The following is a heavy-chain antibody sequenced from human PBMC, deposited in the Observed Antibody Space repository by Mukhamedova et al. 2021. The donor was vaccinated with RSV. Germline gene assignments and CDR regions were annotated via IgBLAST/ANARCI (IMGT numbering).Heavy chain of an antibody. V-gene: IGHV3-30*01. CDR2: ISYDGSNK. Sequence: GLEWVAVISYDGSNKYYADSVKGRFTISRDNSKNTLYLQMNSLRAEDTAVYYCARPGIPGRVPAAAGFDYWGQGTLVTVSS. CDR3: ARPGIPGRVPAAAGFDY. J-gene: IGHJ4*02. D-gene: IGHD2-2*01.